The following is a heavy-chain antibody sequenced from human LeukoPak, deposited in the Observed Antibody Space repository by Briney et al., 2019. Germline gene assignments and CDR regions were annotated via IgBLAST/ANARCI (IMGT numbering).Heavy chain of an antibody. CDR2: INPDTGGT. D-gene: IGHD2-2*01. V-gene: IGHV1-2*02. CDR3: ARGGEVCSSTSCYRGHEY. CDR1: GYTFTGYY. Sequence: ASVKVSFKASGYTFTGYYMHWVRQAPGQGLEWMGWINPDTGGTRYAQRFQGRVAMTRDTSISTAYMELSRLTSDDTAVYYCARGGEVCSSTSCYRGHEYWGQGTLVTVSS. J-gene: IGHJ4*02.